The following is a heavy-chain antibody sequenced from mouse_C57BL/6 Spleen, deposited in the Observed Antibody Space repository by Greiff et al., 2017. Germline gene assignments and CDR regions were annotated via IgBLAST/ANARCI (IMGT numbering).Heavy chain of an antibody. CDR2: INPNNGGT. CDR1: GYTFTDYN. Sequence: EVQLQESGPELVKPGASVKIPCKASGYTFTDYNMDWVKQSHGKSLEWIGDINPNNGGTIYNQKFKGKATLTVDKSSSTAYMELRSLTSEDTAVYYCARDYYGSFGDYFDYWGQGTTLTVSS. CDR3: ARDYYGSFGDYFDY. V-gene: IGHV1-18*01. J-gene: IGHJ2*01. D-gene: IGHD1-1*01.